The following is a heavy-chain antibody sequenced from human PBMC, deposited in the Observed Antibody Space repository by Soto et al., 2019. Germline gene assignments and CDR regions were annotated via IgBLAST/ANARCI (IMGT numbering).Heavy chain of an antibody. Sequence: PSQTLSLTCAISGDSVSSNSAAWNWIRQSPSRGFEWLGRTYYRSKWYNEYAVSVKGRISINSDTSKNHFSLQLNSVTPEDTAVYYCARTGGATDSWGQGTLVTVPS. J-gene: IGHJ4*02. CDR3: ARTGGATDS. D-gene: IGHD3-16*01. CDR2: TYYRSKWYN. V-gene: IGHV6-1*01. CDR1: GDSVSSNSAA.